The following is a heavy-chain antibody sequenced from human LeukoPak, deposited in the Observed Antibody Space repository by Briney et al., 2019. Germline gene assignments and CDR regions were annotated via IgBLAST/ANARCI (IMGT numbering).Heavy chain of an antibody. Sequence: PSETLSLTCGVYGGSLSGYYWSWIRQPPGKGLEWIGEINHSGSTNYNPSLKSRVTISVDTSKNQFSLKRRSVPAPDTAVYYCARNPTGDRNYYMDVWGKGTTVTVSS. V-gene: IGHV4-34*01. D-gene: IGHD7-27*01. CDR3: ARNPTGDRNYYMDV. CDR1: GGSLSGYY. CDR2: INHSGST. J-gene: IGHJ6*03.